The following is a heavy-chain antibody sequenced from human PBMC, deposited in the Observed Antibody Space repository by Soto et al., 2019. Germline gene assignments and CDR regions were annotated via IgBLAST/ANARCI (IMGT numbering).Heavy chain of an antibody. CDR2: MNPNSGMT. D-gene: IGHD4-17*01. J-gene: IGHJ4*02. CDR1: GYTFTNYD. Sequence: QVQPVQSGAEVKKPGASVKVSCKASGYTFTNYDINWVRQATGQGLEWMGWMNPNSGMTGFAQKFQGRVTMTRDTSTSTAYMELSSLRSEDTAVYYCARAHGDYDYWGQGTLVTVSS. V-gene: IGHV1-8*01. CDR3: ARAHGDYDY.